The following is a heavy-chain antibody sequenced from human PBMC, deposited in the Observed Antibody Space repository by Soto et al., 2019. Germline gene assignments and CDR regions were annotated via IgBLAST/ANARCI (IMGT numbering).Heavy chain of an antibody. CDR3: AKGGVVPAALYYYYGMDV. CDR1: GFTFSSYA. Sequence: GGSLRLSCAASGFTFSSYAMSWVRQAPGRGLEWVSAISGSGGSTYYADSVKGRFTISRDNSKNTLYLQMNSLRAEDTAVYYCAKGGVVPAALYYYYGMDVWGQGTTVTVSS. J-gene: IGHJ6*02. CDR2: ISGSGGST. V-gene: IGHV3-23*01. D-gene: IGHD2-2*01.